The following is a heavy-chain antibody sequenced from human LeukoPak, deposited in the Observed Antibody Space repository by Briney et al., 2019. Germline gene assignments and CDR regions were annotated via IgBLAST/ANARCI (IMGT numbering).Heavy chain of an antibody. CDR2: ISGSGGSR. CDR3: ARDLHYAFDI. CDR1: GFTFSSYE. J-gene: IGHJ3*02. V-gene: IGHV3-48*03. Sequence: GGSLRLSCSASGFTFSSYEMNWARQAPGKGLEWVSYISGSGGSRYYADSVKGRFTISRDNAKNSLYLQMNSLRDEDTAVYYCARDLHYAFDIWGQGTMVTASS. D-gene: IGHD3-10*01.